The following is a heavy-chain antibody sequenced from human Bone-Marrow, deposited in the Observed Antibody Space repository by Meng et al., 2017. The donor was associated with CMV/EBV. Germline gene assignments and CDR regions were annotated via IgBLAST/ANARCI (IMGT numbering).Heavy chain of an antibody. J-gene: IGHJ6*02. CDR3: ANALRFLEWLPDGMDV. D-gene: IGHD3-3*01. Sequence: GESLKISCAASGFTFSSYGMHWVRRAPGKGLEWVAFIRYDGSNKYYADSVKGRFTISRDNSKNTLYLQMNSLRAEDTAVYYCANALRFLEWLPDGMDVWGQGTTVTVSS. CDR1: GFTFSSYG. V-gene: IGHV3-30*02. CDR2: IRYDGSNK.